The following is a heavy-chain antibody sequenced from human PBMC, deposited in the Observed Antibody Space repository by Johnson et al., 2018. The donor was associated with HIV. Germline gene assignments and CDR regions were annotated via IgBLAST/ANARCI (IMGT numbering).Heavy chain of an antibody. V-gene: IGHV3-15*01. CDR2: IKSKTDGGTT. Sequence: VQLVESGGGVVRPGGSLRLSCAASGFTFDDYGMSWVRQAPGKGLEWVGRIKSKTDGGTTDYAAPVKGRFTISRDDSKNTLSLQMNSLKTEDTAVYYCTTDVYWDIWGQGTMVTVSS. D-gene: IGHD5/OR15-5a*01. CDR3: TTDVYWDI. CDR1: GFTFDDYG. J-gene: IGHJ3*02.